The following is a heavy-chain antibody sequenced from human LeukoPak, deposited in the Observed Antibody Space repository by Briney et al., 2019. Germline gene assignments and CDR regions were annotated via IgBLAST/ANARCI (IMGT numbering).Heavy chain of an antibody. V-gene: IGHV3-9*01. CDR1: GFTFDDYA. Sequence: PGGSLRLSCAASGFTFDDYAMHWVRQAPGKGLEWVSGISWNSGSIGYADSVKGRFTISIDNAKNSLYLQMNSLRAEDTALYYCAKDRYGGNSGYFQHWGQGTLVTVSS. J-gene: IGHJ1*01. D-gene: IGHD4-23*01. CDR3: AKDRYGGNSGYFQH. CDR2: ISWNSGSI.